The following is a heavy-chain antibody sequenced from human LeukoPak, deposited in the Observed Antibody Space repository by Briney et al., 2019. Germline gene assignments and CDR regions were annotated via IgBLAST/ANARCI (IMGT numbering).Heavy chain of an antibody. CDR3: AKGVAVWFGEFSHNWFDP. CDR1: GFTVSSSYA. V-gene: IGHV3-23*01. Sequence: PGGSLRLSCAASGFTVSSSYAMSWVRQAPGKGLEWVSAISGSGGSTYYADSVKGRFTISRDNSKNTLYLQMNSLRAEDTAVYYCAKGVAVWFGEFSHNWFDPWGQGTLVTVSS. CDR2: ISGSGGST. D-gene: IGHD3-10*01. J-gene: IGHJ5*02.